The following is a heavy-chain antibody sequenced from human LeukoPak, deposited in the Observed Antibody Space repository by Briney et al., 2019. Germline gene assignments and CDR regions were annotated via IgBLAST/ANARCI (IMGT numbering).Heavy chain of an antibody. CDR2: IKEDGSEK. D-gene: IGHD4-23*01. J-gene: IGHJ4*02. Sequence: GGSLRLSCAASGFTFRSYWMSWVRQAPGKGLEWVANIKEDGSEKYYVDSVKGRFIISRDNAKNSLFLQMNSLRAEDTAVYYCARSVVSDYWGLGILVTVSS. V-gene: IGHV3-7*01. CDR1: GFTFRSYW. CDR3: ARSVVSDY.